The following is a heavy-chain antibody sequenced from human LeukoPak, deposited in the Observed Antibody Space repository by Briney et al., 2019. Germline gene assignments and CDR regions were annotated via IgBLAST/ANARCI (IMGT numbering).Heavy chain of an antibody. CDR3: VRAGGDYPFDY. Sequence: PGGSLRLSCTASGFTFNGYRMNWVRQAPGKGLEWVSSISSRSNSKYYADSVKGRVTISRDNAKNSVSLQMNSLRDADTALYYCVRAGGDYPFDYWGQGTLVTVSS. CDR2: ISSRSNSK. CDR1: GFTFNGYR. V-gene: IGHV3-21*01. J-gene: IGHJ4*02. D-gene: IGHD2-21*02.